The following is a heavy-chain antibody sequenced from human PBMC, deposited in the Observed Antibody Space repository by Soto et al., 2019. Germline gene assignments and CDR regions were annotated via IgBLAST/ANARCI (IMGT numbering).Heavy chain of an antibody. CDR1: GLTFSTSA. J-gene: IGHJ5*02. Sequence: QMQLVQSGPEVRKPGTSVRVSCKASGLTFSTSAVQWVRQARGQRTEWMGWIINRNGHTLYAEKVKDRVTITRDMSAGISYMELRSLTSEDTAVYYCATDRDHNPFTGYPSIWFDPWGQGTLVSVSS. CDR3: ATDRDHNPFTGYPSIWFDP. CDR2: IINRNGHT. D-gene: IGHD3-9*01. V-gene: IGHV1-58*01.